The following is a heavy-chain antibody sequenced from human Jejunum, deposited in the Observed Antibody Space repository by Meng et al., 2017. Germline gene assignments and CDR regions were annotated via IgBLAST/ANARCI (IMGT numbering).Heavy chain of an antibody. D-gene: IGHD3-22*01. V-gene: IGHV1-69*05. CDR1: GCTFSNFA. CDR2: IIPMFGTS. Sequence: SVKVSCKVSGCTFSNFAFHGVRQAPGQGLEWMGGIIPMFGTSNYAQNFQGRVTITTDESTGTAYMELSSLRSENTAVYYGARVGYYDSKAYWTWFDPWGQGTLVTVSS. CDR3: ARVGYYDSKAYWTWFDP. J-gene: IGHJ5*02.